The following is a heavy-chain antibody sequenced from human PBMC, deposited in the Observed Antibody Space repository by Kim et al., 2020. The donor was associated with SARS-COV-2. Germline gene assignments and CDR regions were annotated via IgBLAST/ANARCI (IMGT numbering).Heavy chain of an antibody. J-gene: IGHJ4*02. CDR2: N. D-gene: IGHD6-19*01. Sequence: NDYAPSLKSRITITPDASKNQFSLQLTSVTPEDTAFYYCVRYSGWYNFDYWGQGTLVIVSS. CDR3: VRYSGWYNFDY. V-gene: IGHV6-1*01.